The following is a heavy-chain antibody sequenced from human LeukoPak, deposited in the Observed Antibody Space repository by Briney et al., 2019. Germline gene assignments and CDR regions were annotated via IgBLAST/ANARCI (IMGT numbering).Heavy chain of an antibody. Sequence: SETLSLTCAVYGGSFSGYYWSWIRQPPGKGLEWIGEINHSGSTNYNPSLKSRVTISVDTSKNQFSLKLSSVTAADTAVYYCARRRYDVLTGYRKGYFDYWGQGTLVTVSS. J-gene: IGHJ4*02. CDR3: ARRRYDVLTGYRKGYFDY. CDR2: INHSGST. D-gene: IGHD3-9*01. CDR1: GGSFSGYY. V-gene: IGHV4-34*01.